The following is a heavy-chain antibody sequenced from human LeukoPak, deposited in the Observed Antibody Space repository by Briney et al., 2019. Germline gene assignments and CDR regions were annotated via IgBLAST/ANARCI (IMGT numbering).Heavy chain of an antibody. CDR2: ISAYNGNT. V-gene: IGHV1-18*01. Sequence: ASVKVSCKASGYTLTSYGISWVRQAPGQGLDWMGWISAYNGNTNYAQKLQGRVTMTTDTSTSTAYMELRSLRSDDTAVYYCARNPGADYGDYSSNFDYWGQGTLVTVSS. CDR3: ARNPGADYGDYSSNFDY. J-gene: IGHJ4*02. CDR1: GYTLTSYG. D-gene: IGHD4-17*01.